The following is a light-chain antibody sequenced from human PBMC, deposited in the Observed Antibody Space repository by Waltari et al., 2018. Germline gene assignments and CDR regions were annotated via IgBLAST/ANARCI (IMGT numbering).Light chain of an antibody. J-gene: IGLJ3*02. Sequence: QLVLTQSPSASASLGASVKLTCTLSSGHSTNIIAWLQQQPEKGPRYLMNVNSDGSHNEGVGIPDRFSGSSSGAERYLTISSLQSEDEADYYCQTGGHGTWVVGGGTRLTVL. CDR2: VNSDGSH. CDR3: QTGGHGTWV. CDR1: SGHSTNI. V-gene: IGLV4-69*01.